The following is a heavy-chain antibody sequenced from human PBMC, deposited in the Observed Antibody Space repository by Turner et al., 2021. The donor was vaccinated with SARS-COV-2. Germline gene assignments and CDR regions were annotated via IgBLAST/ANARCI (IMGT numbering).Heavy chain of an antibody. CDR2: SNPNSGNT. CDR3: ARGSYCSSTKCYTGGWIDP. D-gene: IGHD2-2*02. CDR1: GYTFTSYD. J-gene: IGHJ5*02. V-gene: IGHV1-8*01. Sequence: QVQLVQSGAEVKKPGASVKVSCKASGYTFTSYDINWVRQATGQVLEWMGWSNPNSGNTGYAQKFQGRVTMTRNTSISTAYMELSSLSSEDTAVYYCARGSYCSSTKCYTGGWIDPWGQGTLVTVSS.